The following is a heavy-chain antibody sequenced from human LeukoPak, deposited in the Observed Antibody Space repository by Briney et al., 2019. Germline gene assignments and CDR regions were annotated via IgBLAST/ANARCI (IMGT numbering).Heavy chain of an antibody. CDR2: IIPIFGTA. D-gene: IGHD3-22*01. Sequence: GASVKVSCKASGGTFSSYAISWVRQAPGQGLEWMGGIIPIFGTANYAQKFQGRVTITADKSTSTAYMELSSLRSEDTAVYYCARDPWVPNSGYDEGPPDSHAFDIWGQGTMVTVSS. CDR3: ARDPWVPNSGYDEGPPDSHAFDI. CDR1: GGTFSSYA. V-gene: IGHV1-69*06. J-gene: IGHJ3*02.